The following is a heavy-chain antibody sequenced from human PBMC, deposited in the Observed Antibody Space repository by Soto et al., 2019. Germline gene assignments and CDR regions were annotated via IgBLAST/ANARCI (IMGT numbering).Heavy chain of an antibody. CDR1: GCTFSSYA. D-gene: IGHD3-10*01. J-gene: IGHJ3*02. CDR2: IIAIFGTA. V-gene: IGHV1-69*13. Sequence: SVKLSCKCSGCTFSSYAISLVRHAPGQGLECMGGIIAIFGTANYAQKSKGRVTTTADEPTSTVYMQLSSVRSEEREVYYSAREVGSITMVRGVIIGTAFDIWGQGTMVTVSS. CDR3: AREVGSITMVRGVIIGTAFDI.